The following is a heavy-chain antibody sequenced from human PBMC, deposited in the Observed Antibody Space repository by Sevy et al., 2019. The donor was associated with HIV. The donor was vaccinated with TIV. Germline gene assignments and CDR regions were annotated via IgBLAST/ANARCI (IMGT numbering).Heavy chain of an antibody. J-gene: IGHJ4*02. Sequence: GGSLRLSCAASGFTFSNYAMSWVRQAPGKGLEWVSTFSFGCGKINYADSVKGRFTISRDNSKNTLYLQMNSLRAEDTVLYCWAREGCSKPHDYWGQGTLVTVSS. CDR2: FSFGCGKI. CDR1: GFTFSNYA. D-gene: IGHD2-2*01. CDR3: AREGCSKPHDY. V-gene: IGHV3-23*01.